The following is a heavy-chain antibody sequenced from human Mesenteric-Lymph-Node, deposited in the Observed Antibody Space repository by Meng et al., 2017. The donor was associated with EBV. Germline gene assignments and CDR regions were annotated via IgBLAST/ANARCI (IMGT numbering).Heavy chain of an antibody. CDR3: AHTYCSGGSCYTPFDY. CDR2: IYWDDDK. CDR1: GFSLSTSGVG. D-gene: IGHD2-15*01. V-gene: IGHV2-5*02. J-gene: IGHJ4*02. Sequence: QITLKESGPTLVKPTXTLTLTXPFFGFSLSTSGVGVGWIRQPPGKALEWPSLIYWDDDKLYSTSLKSRLTITKDTSKNQVVLTMTKMDPVDTATYFCAHTYCSGGSCYTPFDYWGQGTLVTVSS.